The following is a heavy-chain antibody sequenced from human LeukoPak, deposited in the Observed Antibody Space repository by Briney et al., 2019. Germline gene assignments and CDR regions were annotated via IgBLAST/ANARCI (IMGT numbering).Heavy chain of an antibody. D-gene: IGHD2-21*02. Sequence: GGSLRLSCTVSGFTFSSDSVNWVRQAPGKGLEWVSYIKSGSASTWYADSVKGRFTISRDNAKSSLYLQMNSLRTEDTAVYYCARDPATIMVVTDMNGFDIWGQGTLVTVSS. CDR3: ARDPATIMVVTDMNGFDI. J-gene: IGHJ3*02. CDR1: GFTFSSDS. V-gene: IGHV3-48*04. CDR2: IKSGSAST.